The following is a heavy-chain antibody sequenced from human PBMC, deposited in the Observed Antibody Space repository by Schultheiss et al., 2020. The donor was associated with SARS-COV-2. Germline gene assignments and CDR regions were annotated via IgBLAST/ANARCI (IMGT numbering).Heavy chain of an antibody. CDR2: IYHSGST. CDR3: ARGRTGDNHRGYFDY. J-gene: IGHJ4*02. D-gene: IGHD7-27*01. V-gene: IGHV4-30-2*01. CDR1: GGSISSGGYS. Sequence: SETLSLTCAVSGGSISSGGYSWSWIRQPPGKGLEWIGYIYHSGSTYYNPSLKSRVTISVDTSKNQFSLKLSSVTAADTAVYYCARGRTGDNHRGYFDYWGQGTLVTVSS.